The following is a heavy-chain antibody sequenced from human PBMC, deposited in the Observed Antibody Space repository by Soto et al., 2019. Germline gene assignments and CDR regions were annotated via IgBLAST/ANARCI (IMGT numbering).Heavy chain of an antibody. Sequence: SETLSLTCAVYGGSFSGYYWSWIRQPPGKGLEWIGEINHSGSTNYNPSLKSRVTISVDTSKNQFSLKLSSVTAADTAVYYCARGPLVVVPAAISRIAAAGHYYYMDVWGKGTTVTVSS. D-gene: IGHD2-2*01. J-gene: IGHJ6*03. CDR1: GGSFSGYY. CDR3: ARGPLVVVPAAISRIAAAGHYYYMDV. CDR2: INHSGST. V-gene: IGHV4-34*01.